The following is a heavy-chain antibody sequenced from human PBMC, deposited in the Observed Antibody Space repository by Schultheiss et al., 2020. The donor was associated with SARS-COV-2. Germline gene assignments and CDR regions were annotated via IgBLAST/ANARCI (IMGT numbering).Heavy chain of an antibody. CDR2: IYYSGST. J-gene: IGHJ4*02. D-gene: IGHD3-10*01. V-gene: IGHV4-4*02. Sequence: SETLSLTCAVSGGSISSSNWWSWVRQPPGKGLEWIGYIYYSGSTYYNPSLKSLVTISVDTSKNQFSLKLSSVTAADTAVYYCARDWRGEYYFDSWGQGTLVTVSS. CDR1: GGSISSSNW. CDR3: ARDWRGEYYFDS.